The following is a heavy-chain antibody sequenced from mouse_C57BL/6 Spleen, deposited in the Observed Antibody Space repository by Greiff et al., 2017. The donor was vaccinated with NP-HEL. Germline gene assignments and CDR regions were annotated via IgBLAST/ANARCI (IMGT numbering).Heavy chain of an antibody. Sequence: EVQLQESGAELVKPGASVKLSCTASGFNITDYYMHWVKQRTEQGLEWIGRIDPEDGETKYAPKFQGQATITADTSSNTAYLQLSSLTSEDTAVYYCAGHYYGSSYDYFDYWGQGTTLTVSS. CDR1: GFNITDYY. CDR2: IDPEDGET. V-gene: IGHV14-2*01. J-gene: IGHJ2*01. D-gene: IGHD1-1*01. CDR3: AGHYYGSSYDYFDY.